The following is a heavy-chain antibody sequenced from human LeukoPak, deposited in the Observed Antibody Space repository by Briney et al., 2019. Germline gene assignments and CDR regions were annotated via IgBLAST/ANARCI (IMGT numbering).Heavy chain of an antibody. CDR2: IYYCGST. CDR3: ARVGDYGDANWFDP. V-gene: IGHV4-59*01. CDR1: GGSISSYY. D-gene: IGHD4-17*01. J-gene: IGHJ5*02. Sequence: PAGTLSLTCTVSGGSISSYYWGWVRHPPGKGLEWIGYIYYCGSTKYNPSLKSQVTISVYTSKTQFSLKLSSVTAADTDVYYCARVGDYGDANWFDPWGQGTLVTVSS.